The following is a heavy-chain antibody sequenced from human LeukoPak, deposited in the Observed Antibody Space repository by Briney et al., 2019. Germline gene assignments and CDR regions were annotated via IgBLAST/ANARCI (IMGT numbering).Heavy chain of an antibody. CDR3: TSASYGPAY. V-gene: IGHV3-7*01. CDR1: GFTFSSAW. D-gene: IGHD3-10*01. CDR2: VNQDGSGK. J-gene: IGHJ4*02. Sequence: GGSLRLSSAASGFTFSSAWMSWVRQAPGKGLEWVANVNQDGSGKYYVDSVKGRFTISKDNAKNSLYLQMNSLRAEDTAVYYCTSASYGPAYWGQGTLVTVSS.